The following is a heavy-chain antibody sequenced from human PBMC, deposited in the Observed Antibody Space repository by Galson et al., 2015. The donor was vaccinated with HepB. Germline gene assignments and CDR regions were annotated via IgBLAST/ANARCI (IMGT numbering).Heavy chain of an antibody. J-gene: IGHJ6*03. D-gene: IGHD2-2*01. V-gene: IGHV1-69*13. CDR1: GGTFSSYA. CDR2: IIPIFGTA. Sequence: SVKVSCKASGGTFSSYAISWVRQAPGQGLEWMGGIIPIFGTANYAQKFQGRVTITADESTSTAYMELSSLRSEDTAVYYCAREIGSSYQLPTGYYYYYYMDVWGKGTTVTVSS. CDR3: AREIGSSYQLPTGYYYYYYMDV.